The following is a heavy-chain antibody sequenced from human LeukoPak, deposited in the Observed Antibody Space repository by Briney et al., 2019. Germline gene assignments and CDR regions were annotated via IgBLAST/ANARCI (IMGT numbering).Heavy chain of an antibody. CDR1: GYTFTSYG. D-gene: IGHD4-17*01. CDR2: INAGNGNT. J-gene: IGHJ4*02. V-gene: IGHV1-18*04. Sequence: ASVKVSCKASGYTFTSYGISWVRQAPGQGLEWMGWINAGNGNTKYSQKFQGRVTITRDTSARTAYMELSSLRSEDTAVFYCARTTTVTSFDYWGQGTLVTVSS. CDR3: ARTTTVTSFDY.